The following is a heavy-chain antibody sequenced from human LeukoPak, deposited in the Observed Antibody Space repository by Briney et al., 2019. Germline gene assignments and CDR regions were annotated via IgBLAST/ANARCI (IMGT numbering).Heavy chain of an antibody. CDR3: AREKRGTFDY. CDR2: ISSSGSTI. D-gene: IGHD1-7*01. Sequence: TGGSLRLSCAASGFTFSSYGMHWVRQAPGKGLEWVSYISSSGSTIYYADSVKGRFTISRDNAKNSLYLQMNSLRAEDTAVYYCAREKRGTFDYWGQGTLVTVSS. CDR1: GFTFSSYG. J-gene: IGHJ4*02. V-gene: IGHV3-48*04.